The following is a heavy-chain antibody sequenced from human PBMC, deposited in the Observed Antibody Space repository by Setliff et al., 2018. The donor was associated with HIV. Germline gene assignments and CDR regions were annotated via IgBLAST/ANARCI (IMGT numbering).Heavy chain of an antibody. J-gene: IGHJ4*02. CDR1: GGSFSGYY. CDR2: ITHSGST. D-gene: IGHD3-3*01. CDR3: ARGSYRGSGYFVRYFDS. V-gene: IGHV4-34*01. Sequence: PSETLSLTCAVYGGSFSGYYWNWIRQSPGKGLEWIGEITHSGSTNYNPSLKSRVTISIDTSKNQFSLKVNSVTAADTAVYYCARGSYRGSGYFVRYFDSWAQGMLVTAPQ.